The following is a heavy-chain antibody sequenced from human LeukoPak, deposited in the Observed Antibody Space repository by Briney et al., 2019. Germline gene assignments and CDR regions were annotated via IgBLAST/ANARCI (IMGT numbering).Heavy chain of an antibody. CDR2: ISGCGGST. CDR1: GFPFSSCD. J-gene: IGHJ4*02. CDR3: AKESIAAAGNVYYFDY. Sequence: PGGSLRLSCAASGFPFSSCDMRWVRRAPGKGLEWVSGISGCGGSTYYADPVKGRFTISRDNSKNTLYLQMNSLRAEDTAEYYGAKESIAAAGNVYYFDYWGQGTLVTVSS. D-gene: IGHD6-13*01. V-gene: IGHV3-23*01.